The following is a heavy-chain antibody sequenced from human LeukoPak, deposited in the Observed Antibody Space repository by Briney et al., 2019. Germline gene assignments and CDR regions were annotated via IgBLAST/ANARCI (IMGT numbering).Heavy chain of an antibody. Sequence: GGSLRLSCAASGFTFSGSAMHWVRQASGKGLEWVGRIRSKANSYATAYAASVKGRFTISRDDSKNTAYLQMNSLKTEDTAVYYCTTLYGSGSYRSFDYWGQGTLVTVSS. CDR1: GFTFSGSA. D-gene: IGHD3-10*01. CDR2: IRSKANSYAT. J-gene: IGHJ4*02. CDR3: TTLYGSGSYRSFDY. V-gene: IGHV3-73*01.